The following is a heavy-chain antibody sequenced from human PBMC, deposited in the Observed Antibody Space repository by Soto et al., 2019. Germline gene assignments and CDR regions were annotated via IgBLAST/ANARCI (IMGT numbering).Heavy chain of an antibody. CDR1: GFTFSSYA. CDR3: AKLPWADYGGIFDP. D-gene: IGHD4-17*01. V-gene: IGHV3-30-3*02. CDR2: ISYDGNNK. J-gene: IGHJ5*02. Sequence: GGSLRLSCAASGFTFSSYAMHWVRQAPGKGLEWVAVISYDGNNKFYADFVKGRFTISRDNSKNTLYLQMNSLRAEDTAVYYCAKLPWADYGGIFDPWGQGTLVTVSS.